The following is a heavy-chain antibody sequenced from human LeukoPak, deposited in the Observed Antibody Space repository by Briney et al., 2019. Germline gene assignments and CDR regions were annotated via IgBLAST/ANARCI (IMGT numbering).Heavy chain of an antibody. V-gene: IGHV4-31*03. CDR1: ADSLSSGGHD. CDR2: MHESGRS. Sequence: SQTLSLTCTVSADSLSSGGHDWAGLRQVPGKGLESIVLMHESGRSRHNPSLKDRFAISVNTSRKQFALKLSSVTAADTAMYYCARGGNRFGGFYFDYWGQGIQVIVSS. D-gene: IGHD3-10*01. J-gene: IGHJ4*02. CDR3: ARGGNRFGGFYFDY.